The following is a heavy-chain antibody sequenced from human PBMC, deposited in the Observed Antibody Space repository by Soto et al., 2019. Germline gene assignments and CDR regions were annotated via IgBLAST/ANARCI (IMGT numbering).Heavy chain of an antibody. CDR1: GASISSAHW. Sequence: PSETLSLTCAVSGASISSAHWWNLVRQPPGKGLGWIGSLYYSGSTYYNPSLKNQVTLSKDRAKVPFSRKLSSGTAEDTVGYYCARGLGVRYFAWLLCPDYFNNWGQGTLVTVSS. J-gene: IGHJ4*02. CDR2: LYYSGST. V-gene: IGHV4-38-2*01. CDR3: ARGLGVRYFAWLLCPDYFNN. D-gene: IGHD3-9*01.